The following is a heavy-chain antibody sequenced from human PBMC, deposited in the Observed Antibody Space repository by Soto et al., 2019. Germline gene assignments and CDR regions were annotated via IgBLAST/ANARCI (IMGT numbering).Heavy chain of an antibody. CDR2: IYYIGTT. D-gene: IGHD3-10*01. CDR3: ARGSTYYGFAT. Sequence: QVQLQESGPRLVKPSQTLSLTCTVSGDSIGSGDYYWTWIRQPPGKGLEWIGYIYYIGTTFYNPSLESRDNISVDTSKNQFSLSVTSVTAADTAVYYGARGSTYYGFATWGQGTLITVSS. CDR1: GDSIGSGDYY. J-gene: IGHJ5*02. V-gene: IGHV4-30-4*01.